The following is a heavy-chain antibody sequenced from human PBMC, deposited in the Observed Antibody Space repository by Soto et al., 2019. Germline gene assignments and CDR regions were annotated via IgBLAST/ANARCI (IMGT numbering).Heavy chain of an antibody. CDR1: GGSISSYY. D-gene: IGHD6-19*01. V-gene: IGHV4-59*08. J-gene: IGHJ4*02. CDR3: ARQKESSGWYSRKHEFDY. Sequence: SETLSLTCTVSGGSISSYYWSWIRQPPGKGLEWIGYIYYSGSTNYNPSLKSRVTISVDTSKNQFSLKLSSVTAADTAVYYCARQKESSGWYSRKHEFDYWGQGTLVTVSS. CDR2: IYYSGST.